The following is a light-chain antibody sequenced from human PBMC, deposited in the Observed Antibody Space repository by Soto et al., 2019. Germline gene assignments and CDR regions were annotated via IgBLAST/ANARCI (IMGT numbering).Light chain of an antibody. V-gene: IGKV1-5*03. CDR3: HQYHNFPRP. CDR1: QSINGW. CDR2: KAS. J-gene: IGKJ1*01. Sequence: DIQLTQSPSTLSASVGDRVTITCRASQSINGWLAWYQQKPGQAPNLLIYKASTLESGVPSRFSGIGSGTEFTLPLSRRQTDDFATYYCHQYHNFPRPFGEGPKVEI.